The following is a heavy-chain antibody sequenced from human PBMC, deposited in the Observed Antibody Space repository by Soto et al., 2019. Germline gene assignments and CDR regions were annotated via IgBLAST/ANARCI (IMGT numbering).Heavy chain of an antibody. Sequence: QVHLVQSGAEVKKPGASVKVSCKASGYTFTSYGITWVRQAPGQGLEWTGWISAHNGNTDYAQKFQGRVIVTRDTSPSTAYMELRSLRSADTAVYYCARGRYGDYWGQGALVTVSS. CDR3: ARGRYGDY. D-gene: IGHD1-1*01. V-gene: IGHV1-18*01. CDR1: GYTFTSYG. J-gene: IGHJ4*02. CDR2: ISAHNGNT.